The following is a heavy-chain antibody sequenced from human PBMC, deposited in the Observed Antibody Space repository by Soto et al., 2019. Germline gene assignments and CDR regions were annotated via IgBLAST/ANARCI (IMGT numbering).Heavy chain of an antibody. V-gene: IGHV3-9*01. CDR2: ISWNSGTI. CDR3: AKSTGGTANGMDV. Sequence: FLRLFSGTSGFTFAEYAMHWVRQAPGKGLEWVSGISWNSGTIGYADSVKGRFTISRDNAKNSLYLQMSSLRAEDTSLYYCAKSTGGTANGMDVWGQGTTVTVSS. J-gene: IGHJ6*02. D-gene: IGHD2-8*02. CDR1: GFTFAEYA.